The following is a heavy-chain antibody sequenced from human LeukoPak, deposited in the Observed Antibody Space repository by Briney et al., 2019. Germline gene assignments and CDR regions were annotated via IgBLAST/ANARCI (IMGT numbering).Heavy chain of an antibody. J-gene: IGHJ5*02. Sequence: GESLQISCKGSGYSFTSYWIGWVRQMPGKGLEWMGIIYPGDSDTRYSPSFQGQVTISADKSISTAYLQWSSLEASDTAMYYCARLDWGYCSSTSCYLGSNWFDPWGQGTLVTVSS. CDR2: IYPGDSDT. CDR3: ARLDWGYCSSTSCYLGSNWFDP. V-gene: IGHV5-51*01. D-gene: IGHD2-2*01. CDR1: GYSFTSYW.